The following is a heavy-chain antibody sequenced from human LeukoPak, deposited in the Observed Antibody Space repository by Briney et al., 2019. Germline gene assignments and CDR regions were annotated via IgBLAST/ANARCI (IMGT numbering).Heavy chain of an antibody. D-gene: IGHD3-10*01. CDR2: ISSSSTI. Sequence: PGGSLRLSCAASGFTFSSYSMNWVRQAPGKGLEWVSYISSSSTIYYADSVKGRFTISRDNAKNSLYLQMNSLRAEDTAVYYCARPYGSGPIYEHDAFDIWGQGTMVTVSS. J-gene: IGHJ3*02. CDR1: GFTFSSYS. V-gene: IGHV3-48*01. CDR3: ARPYGSGPIYEHDAFDI.